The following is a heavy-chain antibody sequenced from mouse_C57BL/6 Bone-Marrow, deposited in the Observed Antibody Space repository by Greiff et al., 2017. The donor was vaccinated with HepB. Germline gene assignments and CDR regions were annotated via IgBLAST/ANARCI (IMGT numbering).Heavy chain of an antibody. CDR3: TRSGTVYAMDY. V-gene: IGHV1-15*01. CDR2: IDPETGGT. Sequence: QVQLQQSGAELVRPGASVTLSCKASGYKFTDYEMHWVKQTPVHGLEWIGAIDPETGGTAYNQKFKGKAILTADKSSSTAYMELRSLTSEDSAVYYCTRSGTVYAMDYWGQGTSVTVSS. J-gene: IGHJ4*01. D-gene: IGHD1-1*01. CDR1: GYKFTDYE.